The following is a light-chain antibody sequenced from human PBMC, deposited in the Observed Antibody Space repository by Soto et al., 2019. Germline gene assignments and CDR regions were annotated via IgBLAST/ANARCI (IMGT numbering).Light chain of an antibody. Sequence: QSALTQPASVSGYPGQSITISCTGTSSDVGGYNYVSWYQQHPGKAPKLMIYEVSNRPSGVSNRFSGSKSGNTASLTISGLQAEDEAHYSCSSYTSSSTVVFGGGTKLTVL. CDR3: SSYTSSSTVV. J-gene: IGLJ2*01. CDR2: EVS. V-gene: IGLV2-14*01. CDR1: SSDVGGYNY.